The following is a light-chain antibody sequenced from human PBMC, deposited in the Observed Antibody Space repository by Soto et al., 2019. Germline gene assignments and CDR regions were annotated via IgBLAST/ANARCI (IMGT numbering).Light chain of an antibody. V-gene: IGKV3D-15*01. J-gene: IGKJ4*01. Sequence: EIVMTQSPATLSVSPGERATLSCRASQSVSSNLAWYQQKPGQAPRLLVYGASTRATGVPTRISGSGSGTDFTLTISSLEPEDFAVYYCQEGTYWPAFGGGTKVDIK. CDR3: QEGTYWPA. CDR1: QSVSSN. CDR2: GAS.